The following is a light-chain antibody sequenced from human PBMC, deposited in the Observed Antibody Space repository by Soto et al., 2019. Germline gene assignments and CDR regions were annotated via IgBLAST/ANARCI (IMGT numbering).Light chain of an antibody. Sequence: DIQLTQSPSFLSSSVGDRVTITCRASQGINSYLAWYQQKPGNAPMLLIYAASTLQTGVPSRFSGSESGTVFTLTISSLQPDDFATYYCQQLNSYPLTFGGGTKVEIK. CDR3: QQLNSYPLT. CDR2: AAS. J-gene: IGKJ4*01. V-gene: IGKV1-9*01. CDR1: QGINSY.